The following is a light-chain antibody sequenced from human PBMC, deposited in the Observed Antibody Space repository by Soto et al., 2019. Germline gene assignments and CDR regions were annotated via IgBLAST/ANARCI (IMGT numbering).Light chain of an antibody. V-gene: IGKV3-20*01. CDR2: GAS. Sequence: EILLTEAPGTLSLSPGETATLSCRASQSVPSSHLAWYQQRPGQAPRLLIFGASTRATGIPDRFSGSGSVTDFTLTISRLQPEDFAVYYCQQYGTSRQTFGLGTKVDI. J-gene: IGKJ1*01. CDR1: QSVPSSH. CDR3: QQYGTSRQT.